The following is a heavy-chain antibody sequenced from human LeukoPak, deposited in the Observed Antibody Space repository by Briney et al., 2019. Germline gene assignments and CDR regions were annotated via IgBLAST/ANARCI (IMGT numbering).Heavy chain of an antibody. CDR3: ASWFRYCSGGSCYNGMDV. CDR1: GGTFSSYA. Sequence: SVKVSCKASGGTFSSYAISWVRQAPGRGLEWMGRIIPIFGIANYAQKFQGRVTITADKSTSTAYMELSSLRSEDTAVYYCASWFRYCSGGSCYNGMDVWGQGTTVTVSS. V-gene: IGHV1-69*04. D-gene: IGHD2-15*01. J-gene: IGHJ6*02. CDR2: IIPIFGIA.